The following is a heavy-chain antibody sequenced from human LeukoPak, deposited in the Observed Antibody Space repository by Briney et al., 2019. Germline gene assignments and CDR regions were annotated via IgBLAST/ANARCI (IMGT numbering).Heavy chain of an antibody. Sequence: ASVKVSCKASGYTFTSYYMHWVRQAPGQGLEWMGIINPSGGSTSYAQKFQGRVTMTRDTSTSTVYMELSSLRSEDTAVYYCARDPYYYDSSGYPYYYYGMDVWGQGTTVTVSS. J-gene: IGHJ6*02. CDR2: INPSGGST. D-gene: IGHD3-22*01. CDR1: GYTFTSYY. V-gene: IGHV1-46*01. CDR3: ARDPYYYDSSGYPYYYYGMDV.